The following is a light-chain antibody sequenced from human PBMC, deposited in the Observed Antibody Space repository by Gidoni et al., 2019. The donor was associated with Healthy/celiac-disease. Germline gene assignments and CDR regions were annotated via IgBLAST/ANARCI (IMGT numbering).Light chain of an antibody. V-gene: IGKV3-11*01. J-gene: IGKJ5*01. CDR2: DAS. CDR3: QQRSNWPPRIT. CDR1: QSVSSY. Sequence: ELVFTHSPATLSLSPGERAPLSCRASQSVSSYLAWYQQKPGQAPRLLIYDASNRATGIPARFSGSGSGTDFTLTIGSLEPEDFAIYYCQQRSNWPPRITFGQXTRLEIK.